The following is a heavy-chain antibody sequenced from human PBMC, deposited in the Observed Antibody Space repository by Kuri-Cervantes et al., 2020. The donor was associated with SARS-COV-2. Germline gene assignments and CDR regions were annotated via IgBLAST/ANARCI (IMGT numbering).Heavy chain of an antibody. CDR3: AKDWVVGGQVYGMDV. CDR1: GYSISSGYY. Sequence: SETLSLTCAVSGYSISSGYYWGWIRQPPGKGLEWIGSIYHSGSTYYNPSLKSRVTISVDTSKNQFSLKLSSVTAADTAVYYCAKDWVVGGQVYGMDVWGQGTTVTVSS. D-gene: IGHD1-26*01. CDR2: IYHSGST. V-gene: IGHV4-38-2*02. J-gene: IGHJ6*02.